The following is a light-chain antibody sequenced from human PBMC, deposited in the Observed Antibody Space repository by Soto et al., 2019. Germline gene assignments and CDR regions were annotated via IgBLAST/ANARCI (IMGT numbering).Light chain of an antibody. CDR1: RRLGTH. Sequence: DIQMTQSPSSLSASIGDRVMITCRASRRLGTHLTWYQQKPGKAPKLLIYGASNLQGGVPSRFTGSGSGTDFTLTITNVQLEDSATYYCQQTFSVPWTYGQGSKVEIK. J-gene: IGKJ1*01. CDR2: GAS. CDR3: QQTFSVPWT. V-gene: IGKV1-39*01.